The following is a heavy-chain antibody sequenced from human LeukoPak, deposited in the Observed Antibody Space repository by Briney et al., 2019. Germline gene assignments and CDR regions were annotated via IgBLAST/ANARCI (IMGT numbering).Heavy chain of an antibody. J-gene: IGHJ4*02. CDR2: ISYDGSNK. Sequence: GGSLRLSCAASGFTFSSYGMHWVRQAPGKGLEWVAVISYDGSNKYYADSVKGRFTISRDNSKNTLYLQMNSLRAEDTAVYYCAKDTMADSSGYYFDYWGQGTLVTVSS. CDR3: AKDTMADSSGYYFDY. V-gene: IGHV3-30*18. D-gene: IGHD3-22*01. CDR1: GFTFSSYG.